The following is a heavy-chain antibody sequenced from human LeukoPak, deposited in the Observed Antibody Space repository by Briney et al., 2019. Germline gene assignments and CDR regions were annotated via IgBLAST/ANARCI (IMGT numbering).Heavy chain of an antibody. CDR1: GYSISIGYY. D-gene: IGHD2-2*01. V-gene: IGHV4-38-2*01. Sequence: SETLSLTCAVSGYSISIGYYWGWIRQPPGKGLEGIGSIYHCGSTYYNPSLKSRVTISVDTSKNQFSLKLSSVTAADTAVYYCARLDSTSWIPSDYWGQGTLVTVSS. J-gene: IGHJ4*02. CDR2: IYHCGST. CDR3: ARLDSTSWIPSDY.